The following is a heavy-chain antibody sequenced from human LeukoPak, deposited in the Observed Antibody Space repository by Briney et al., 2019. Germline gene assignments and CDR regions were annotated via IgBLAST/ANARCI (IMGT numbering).Heavy chain of an antibody. V-gene: IGHV1-69*06. CDR1: GGTFSSYA. CDR3: ARDVGYYDYVWGSYRYTPPDY. CDR2: IIPIFGTA. D-gene: IGHD3-16*02. Sequence: ASVKVSCKASGGTFSSYAISWVRQAPGQGLEWMGGIIPIFGTANYAQKFQGRVTITADNSTSTAYMELSRLRSEDTAVYYCARDVGYYDYVWGSYRYTPPDYWGQGTLVTVSS. J-gene: IGHJ4*02.